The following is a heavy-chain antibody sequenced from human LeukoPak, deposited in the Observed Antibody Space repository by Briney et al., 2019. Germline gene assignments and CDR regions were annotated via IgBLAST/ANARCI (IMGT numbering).Heavy chain of an antibody. CDR3: ARDRAYSSSPGDNWFDP. Sequence: ASVKVSCKASGGTFSSYAISWVRQAPGKGLEWMGRIIPIFGTANYAQKFQGRVTITTDESTSTAYMELSSLRSEDTAVYYCARDRAYSSSPGDNWFDPWGQGTLVTVSS. J-gene: IGHJ5*02. D-gene: IGHD6-6*01. CDR2: IIPIFGTA. V-gene: IGHV1-69*05. CDR1: GGTFSSYA.